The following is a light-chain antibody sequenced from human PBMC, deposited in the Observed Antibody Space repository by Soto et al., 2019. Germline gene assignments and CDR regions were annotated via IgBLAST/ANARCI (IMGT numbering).Light chain of an antibody. CDR1: QSVSSN. J-gene: IGKJ4*01. V-gene: IGKV3-15*01. CDR2: GAS. CDR3: QQYDSWPPLT. Sequence: EIVMTQSPATLSVSPGERATLSCRASQSVSSNLAWYQRKPGQAPRLLIYGASTRATGIPARFSGRGSGTEFTLTISTLQSEDFAVYHCQQYDSWPPLTFGGGTKVEIK.